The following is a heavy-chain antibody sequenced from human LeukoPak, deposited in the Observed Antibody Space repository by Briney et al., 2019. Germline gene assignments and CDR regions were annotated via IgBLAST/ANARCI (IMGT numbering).Heavy chain of an antibody. CDR2: ISGSGGST. CDR3: AKHEAYGSGRGPFDY. Sequence: GGSLRLSCAASGFTFSSYAMSWVRQAPGKGLEWVSAISGSGGSTYYADSVKGRFTISRDNSKNTLYLQMNSLRAEDTVVYYCAKHEAYGSGRGPFDYWGQGTLVTVSS. D-gene: IGHD3-10*01. J-gene: IGHJ4*02. V-gene: IGHV3-23*01. CDR1: GFTFSSYA.